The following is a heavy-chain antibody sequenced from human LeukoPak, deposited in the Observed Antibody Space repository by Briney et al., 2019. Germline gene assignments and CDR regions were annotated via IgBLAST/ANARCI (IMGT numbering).Heavy chain of an antibody. J-gene: IGHJ3*02. CDR2: ISPSGDIT. Sequence: GGSLRLSCAASGFTFSNHGMNWVRQAPGKGLEWVSGISPSGDITYYADSVKGRFTISRDNSKNTLYLQMKSLRAEDTAVYYCAKSRLSGINDAFDIWGQGRMVTVSS. CDR1: GFTFSNHG. V-gene: IGHV3-23*01. CDR3: AKSRLSGINDAFDI. D-gene: IGHD3-3*01.